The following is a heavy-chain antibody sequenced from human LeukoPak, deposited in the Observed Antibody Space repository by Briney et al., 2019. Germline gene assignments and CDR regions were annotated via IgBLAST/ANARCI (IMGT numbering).Heavy chain of an antibody. CDR2: IWSDGNNR. CDR3: AKDPGASVSGFYMDV. V-gene: IGHV3-30*02. D-gene: IGHD2-8*02. CDR1: GFTFRNYG. Sequence: GGSLRLSCAASGFTFRNYGMHWVRQATGKGLEWVSFIWSDGNNRFYADSVRGRFTISRDNSKNMLYLQMDTLRAEDTALYYCAKDPGASVSGFYMDVWGKGTTVIVSS. J-gene: IGHJ6*03.